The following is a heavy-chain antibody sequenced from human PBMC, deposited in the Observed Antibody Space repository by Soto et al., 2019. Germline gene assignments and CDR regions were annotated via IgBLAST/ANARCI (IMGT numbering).Heavy chain of an antibody. CDR2: INAGNGNT. CDR3: AREQKGIAAADYYYYYYMDV. CDR1: GYTFTSYA. J-gene: IGHJ6*03. Sequence: ASVKVSCKASGYTFTSYAMHWVRQAPGQRLEWMGWINAGNGNTKYSQKFQGRVTITRDTSASTAYMELGSLRSEDTAVYYCAREQKGIAAADYYYYYYMDVWGKGTTVTVSS. D-gene: IGHD6-13*01. V-gene: IGHV1-3*01.